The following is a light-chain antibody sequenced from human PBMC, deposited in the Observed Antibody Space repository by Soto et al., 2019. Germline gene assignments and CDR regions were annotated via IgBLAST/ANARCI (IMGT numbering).Light chain of an antibody. Sequence: EIVMTQSPATLSVSPGERATLSCRASQSVSSNLAWYQQKPGQAPRLLIYGASTRATGIPARSSGRGSGTEFTLTISSLQSEDFAVYYCQQYNNWPPFTFGPGTKVDIK. J-gene: IGKJ3*01. CDR2: GAS. CDR3: QQYNNWPPFT. V-gene: IGKV3-15*01. CDR1: QSVSSN.